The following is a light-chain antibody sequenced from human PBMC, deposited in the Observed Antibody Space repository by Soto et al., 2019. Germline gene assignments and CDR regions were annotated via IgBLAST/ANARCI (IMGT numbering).Light chain of an antibody. V-gene: IGKV3-20*01. J-gene: IGKJ5*01. CDR2: GAS. CDR3: HHYGGSPIT. CDR1: QSVNSDY. Sequence: EIVLTQSPCTLSLSPGERATLSCRASQSVNSDYLGWFQQKPGQAPRLLIYGASTRATGIPDRSSGSGSGTDFTLTISRLEPEDFAVYYCHHYGGSPITFGQGTRLEIK.